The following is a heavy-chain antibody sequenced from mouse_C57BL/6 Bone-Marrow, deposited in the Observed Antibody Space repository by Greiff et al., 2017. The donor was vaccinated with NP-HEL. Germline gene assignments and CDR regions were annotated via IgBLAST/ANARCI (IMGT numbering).Heavy chain of an antibody. CDR1: GYTFTDYY. CDR3: ARAPYYYGSDY. D-gene: IGHD1-1*01. J-gene: IGHJ2*01. Sequence: VHVKQSGPVLVKPGASVKMSCKASGYTFTDYYMNWVKQSHGKSLEWIGVINPYNGGTSYNQKFKGKATLTVDKSSSTAYMELNSLTSEDSAVYYCARAPYYYGSDYWGQGTTLTVSS. CDR2: INPYNGGT. V-gene: IGHV1-19*01.